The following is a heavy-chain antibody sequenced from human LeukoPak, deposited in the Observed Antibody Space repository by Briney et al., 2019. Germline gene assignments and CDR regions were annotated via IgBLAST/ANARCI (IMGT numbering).Heavy chain of an antibody. Sequence: GGSLRLSCAASGFTFDDYGMSWVRQAPGKGLEWVSGINWNGGSTGYVDSVKGRFTISRDNAKNSLYLQMNSLRAEDTALYYCARGHYDFWSGYNIDAFDIWGQGTMVTVSS. V-gene: IGHV3-20*04. CDR2: INWNGGST. CDR3: ARGHYDFWSGYNIDAFDI. CDR1: GFTFDDYG. D-gene: IGHD3-3*01. J-gene: IGHJ3*02.